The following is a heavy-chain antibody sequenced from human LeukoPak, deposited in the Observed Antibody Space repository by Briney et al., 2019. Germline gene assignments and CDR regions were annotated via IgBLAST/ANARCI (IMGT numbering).Heavy chain of an antibody. D-gene: IGHD6-13*01. Sequence: SETLSLTCTVSGVSISSASYYWSWIRQPAGKGLEWIGRIYTSGSTNYNPSLKSRVTISVDTSKNQFSLKLSSVTAADTAVYYCAREAASWSYYYGMDVWGQGTTVTVSS. J-gene: IGHJ6*02. CDR1: GVSISSASYY. CDR2: IYTSGST. V-gene: IGHV4-61*02. CDR3: AREAASWSYYYGMDV.